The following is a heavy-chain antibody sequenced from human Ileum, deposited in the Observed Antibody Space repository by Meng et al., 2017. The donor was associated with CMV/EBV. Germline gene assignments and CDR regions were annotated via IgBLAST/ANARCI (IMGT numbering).Heavy chain of an antibody. CDR1: GFTFSAYW. V-gene: IGHV3-74*01. Sequence: EVGLVESGGGLVQQGGSLRLSCASSGFTFSAYWMHWVRQAPGKGLVWVSRIDTDGSETKYADSVNGRFTISRDNAKNTLYLQMNSLSAEDTAVYFCVRGTSDWPGVDYWGQGTLVPVSS. D-gene: IGHD2-21*02. J-gene: IGHJ4*02. CDR3: VRGTSDWPGVDY. CDR2: IDTDGSET.